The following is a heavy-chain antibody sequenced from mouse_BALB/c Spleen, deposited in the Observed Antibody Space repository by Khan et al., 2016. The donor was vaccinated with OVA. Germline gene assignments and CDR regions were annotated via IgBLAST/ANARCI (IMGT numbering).Heavy chain of an antibody. CDR1: GYTFSNSC. D-gene: IGHD1-1*01. J-gene: IGHJ1*01. CDR2: ILPGSGSS. Sequence: QVQLQQPGAELMKPGASVKISCKATGYTFSNSCIEWVKQRPGHGLEWIGEILPGSGSSNYNEKFKGKATFTADTSSNTAYMQLSSLTSEDSAVYYCARYTNHWYFDVWGAGTTVTVSS. CDR3: ARYTNHWYFDV. V-gene: IGHV1-9*01.